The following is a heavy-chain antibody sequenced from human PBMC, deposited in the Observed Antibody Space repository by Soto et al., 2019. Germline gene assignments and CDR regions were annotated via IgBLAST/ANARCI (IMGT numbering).Heavy chain of an antibody. CDR3: ATQGKGYGGSSEAKY. Sequence: VAVIWYDGSNKYYADSVKGRFTISRDNSKNTLYLQMNSLRAEDTAVYYCATQGKGYGGSSEAKYWGQGTLVTVSS. CDR2: IWYDGSNK. J-gene: IGHJ4*02. D-gene: IGHD2-15*01. V-gene: IGHV3-33*01.